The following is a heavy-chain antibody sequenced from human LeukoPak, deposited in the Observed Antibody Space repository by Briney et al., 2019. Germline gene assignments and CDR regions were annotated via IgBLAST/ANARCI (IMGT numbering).Heavy chain of an antibody. CDR1: GGSISSSSYY. CDR2: IYHSGSI. D-gene: IGHD6-6*01. Sequence: SETLSLTCTVSGGSISSSSYYWGWIRQPPGKGLEWIGYIYHSGSIYYNPSLKSRVTISVDRSKNQFSLKLSSVTAADTAVYYCARAVSSGYSSSWGAFDIWGQGTMVTVSS. V-gene: IGHV4-39*07. CDR3: ARAVSSGYSSSWGAFDI. J-gene: IGHJ3*02.